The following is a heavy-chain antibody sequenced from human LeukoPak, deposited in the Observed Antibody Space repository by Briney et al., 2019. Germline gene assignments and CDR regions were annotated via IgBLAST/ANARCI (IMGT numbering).Heavy chain of an antibody. CDR2: IKRKTDGGTT. V-gene: IGHV3-15*01. Sequence: GGSLRLSCAASGFTFSNAWMSWVRQAPGKGLEWVGRIKRKTDGGTTDYAAPVKGRFTISRDESKNTLYLQMNSLKTEDTAVYYCTTWAGDTMLRGGQNGMDVWGKGTTVTVSS. CDR1: GFTFSNAW. J-gene: IGHJ6*04. D-gene: IGHD3-10*01. CDR3: TTWAGDTMLRGGQNGMDV.